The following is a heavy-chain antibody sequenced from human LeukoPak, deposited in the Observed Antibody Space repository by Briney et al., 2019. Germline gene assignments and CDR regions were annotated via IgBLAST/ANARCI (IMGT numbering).Heavy chain of an antibody. CDR1: GYTFTSYY. CDR2: INPSGGST. V-gene: IGHV1-46*01. Sequence: ASVKVSCKASGYTFTSYYMHWVRQAPGQGLEWMGIINPSGGSTSYAQKFQGRVTITADESTSTAYMELSSLRSEDTAVYYCARSLQTYYYYGMDVWGQGTTVTVSS. J-gene: IGHJ6*02. D-gene: IGHD4-11*01. CDR3: ARSLQTYYYYGMDV.